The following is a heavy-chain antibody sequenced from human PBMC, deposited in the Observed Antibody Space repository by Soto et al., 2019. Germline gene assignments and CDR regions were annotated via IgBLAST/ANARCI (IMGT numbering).Heavy chain of an antibody. CDR1: GFTFSGSA. V-gene: IGHV3-73*01. J-gene: IGHJ4*02. CDR3: TRHGFSSGDDY. D-gene: IGHD3-22*01. CDR2: IRSKANSYAT. Sequence: GGSLRLSCAASGFTFSGSAMHWVRQASGKGLEWVGRIRSKANSYATAYAASVKGRFTISRDDSKNTAYLQMNSLKTEDTAVYYCTRHGFSSGDDYWGQGTLVTVYS.